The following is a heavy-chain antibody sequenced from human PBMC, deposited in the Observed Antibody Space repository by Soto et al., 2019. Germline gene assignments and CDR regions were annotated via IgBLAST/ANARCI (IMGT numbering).Heavy chain of an antibody. D-gene: IGHD3-3*01. CDR3: ARGPYYGFWSGYSGPEF. CDR1: GYTFTGYY. J-gene: IGHJ4*02. CDR2: INPNNGGA. Sequence: GASVKVSCKASGYTFTGYYIHWVRQAPGQGLEWMGWINPNNGGANYAQKFQGRVTMTRDTSITSAYMELSRLTSDDTAIYYCARGPYYGFWSGYSGPEFWGQGTLVAVSS. V-gene: IGHV1-2*02.